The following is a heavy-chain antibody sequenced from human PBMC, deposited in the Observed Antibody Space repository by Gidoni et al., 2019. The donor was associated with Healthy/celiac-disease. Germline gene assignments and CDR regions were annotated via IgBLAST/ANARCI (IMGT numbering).Heavy chain of an antibody. CDR3: ARVGVHEDGYFDY. CDR1: GFTFSSYS. CDR2: IISSSSYI. V-gene: IGHV3-21*01. Sequence: EVQLVESGGGLVKPGGSLSLSWAASGFTFSSYSMNWVRQAQGKGLEWVSSIISSSSYIYYADSVKGRFTISRDNAKNSLYLQMNSLRAEDTAVYYCARVGVHEDGYFDYWGQGTLVTVSS. J-gene: IGHJ4*02.